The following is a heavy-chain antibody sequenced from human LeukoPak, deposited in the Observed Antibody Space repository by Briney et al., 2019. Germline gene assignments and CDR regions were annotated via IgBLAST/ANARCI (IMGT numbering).Heavy chain of an antibody. CDR3: ARDLGAYAGDYYYGMYV. V-gene: IGHV3-48*03. Sequence: GGSLRLSCAASGFTFSSYEMNWVRQAPGKGLEWVSYISSSGSTIYYADSVKGRFTISRDNAKNSLYLQMNSLRAEDTAVYYCARDLGAYAGDYYYGMYVWGQGTTVNVSS. CDR1: GFTFSSYE. J-gene: IGHJ6*02. CDR2: ISSSGSTI. D-gene: IGHD4-17*01.